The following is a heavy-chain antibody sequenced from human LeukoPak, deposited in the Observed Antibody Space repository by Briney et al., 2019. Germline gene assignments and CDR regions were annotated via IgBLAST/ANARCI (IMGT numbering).Heavy chain of an antibody. D-gene: IGHD2-15*01. CDR1: VGSISSFY. Sequence: PSETLSLTCTVSVGSISSFYWSWIRQPPGKGREWLGYIYYSGSTNYNPSLKSRVTISVDTSNNQFSLKLSSVTAAHTAVYYCAREVCSGGSCYSGYWGQGTLVTVSS. CDR2: IYYSGST. V-gene: IGHV4-59*01. CDR3: AREVCSGGSCYSGY. J-gene: IGHJ4*02.